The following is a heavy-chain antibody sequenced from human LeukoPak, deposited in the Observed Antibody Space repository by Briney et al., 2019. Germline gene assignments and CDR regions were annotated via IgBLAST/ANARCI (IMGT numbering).Heavy chain of an antibody. D-gene: IGHD2-2*02. CDR1: GFTFSDYS. J-gene: IGHJ4*02. V-gene: IGHV3-30*02. CDR3: AKSVDTRRVGPAAIRPWNYFDY. CDR2: IRYDGSNK. Sequence: GGSLRLSCVASGFTFSDYSMNWVRQAPGKGLEWVAFIRYDGSNKYYADSVKGRFTISRDNSKNTLYLQMNSLRAEDTAVYYCAKSVDTRRVGPAAIRPWNYFDYWGQGTLVTVSS.